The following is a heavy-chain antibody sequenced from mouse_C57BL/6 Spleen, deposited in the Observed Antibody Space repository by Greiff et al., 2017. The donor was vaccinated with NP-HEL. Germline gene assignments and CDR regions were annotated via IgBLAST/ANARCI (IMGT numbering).Heavy chain of an antibody. Sequence: EVQRVESGGGLVKPGGSLKLSCAASGFTFSSYTMSWVRQTPEKRLEWVATISGGGGNTYYPDSVKGRFTISRDNAKNTLYLQMSSLRSEDTALYYCARHGIGQLLYYFDYWGQGTTLTVSS. J-gene: IGHJ2*01. CDR1: GFTFSSYT. CDR3: ARHGIGQLLYYFDY. V-gene: IGHV5-9*01. CDR2: ISGGGGNT. D-gene: IGHD3-3*01.